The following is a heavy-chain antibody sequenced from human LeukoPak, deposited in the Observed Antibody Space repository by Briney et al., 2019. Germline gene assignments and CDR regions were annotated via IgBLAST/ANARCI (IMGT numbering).Heavy chain of an antibody. CDR2: INVDGSRT. CDR1: GFSLNNFW. V-gene: IGHV3-74*01. D-gene: IGHD5-12*01. CDR3: ARDGRRLLGDI. Sequence: GGSLRLSCAVSGFSLNNFWMYWVRQVPGKGLEWLSAINVDGSRTAYADSVKGRFTISRDNAKNSLYLQMNSLRAEDTAVYYCARDGRRLLGDIWGQGTMVTVSS. J-gene: IGHJ3*02.